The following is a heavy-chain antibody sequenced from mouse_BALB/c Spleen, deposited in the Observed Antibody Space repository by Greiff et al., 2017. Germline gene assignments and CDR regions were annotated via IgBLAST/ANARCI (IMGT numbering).Heavy chain of an antibody. D-gene: IGHD2-1*01. V-gene: IGHV5-12-2*01. Sequence: EVKVVESGGGLVQPGGSLKLSCAASGFTFSSYTMSWVRQTPEKRLEWVAYISNGGGSTYYPDTVKGRFTISRDNAKNTLYLQMSSLKSEDTAMYYCARQNYGNSYFDYWGQGTTLTVSS. CDR2: ISNGGGST. J-gene: IGHJ2*01. CDR3: ARQNYGNSYFDY. CDR1: GFTFSSYT.